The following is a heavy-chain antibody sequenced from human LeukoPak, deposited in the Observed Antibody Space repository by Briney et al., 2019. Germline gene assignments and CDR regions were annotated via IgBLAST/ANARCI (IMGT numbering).Heavy chain of an antibody. CDR3: ARGRSGYDRIYDF. D-gene: IGHD5-12*01. J-gene: IGHJ4*02. V-gene: IGHV3-21*01. CDR2: ISSSSSYI. Sequence: GRSLRLSCAASGFSFSYYAMHWVRQAPGKGLEWVSSISSSSSYIYYADSVKGRFTISRDNAKNSLYLQMNSLRAEDTAVYYCARGRSGYDRIYDFWGQGTLVTVSS. CDR1: GFSFSYYA.